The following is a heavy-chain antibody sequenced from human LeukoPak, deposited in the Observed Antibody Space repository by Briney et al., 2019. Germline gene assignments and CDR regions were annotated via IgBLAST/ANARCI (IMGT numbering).Heavy chain of an antibody. CDR3: AKANDYSDLFDY. CDR1: GFTFSSYG. J-gene: IGHJ4*02. V-gene: IGHV3-30*18. CDR2: ISYDGSNK. Sequence: GGSLRLSCAASGFTFSSYGMHWVRQAPGKGLEWVAVISYDGSNKYYADSVKGRFTISRDNSKNTLYLQMNSLRAEDTAVYYCAKANDYSDLFDYCGQGTLVTVSS. D-gene: IGHD4-17*01.